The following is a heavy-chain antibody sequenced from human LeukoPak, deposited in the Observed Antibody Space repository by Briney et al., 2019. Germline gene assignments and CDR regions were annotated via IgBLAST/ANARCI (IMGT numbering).Heavy chain of an antibody. CDR1: GYTFTSYA. Sequence: GASVKVSCKASGYTFTSYAMNWVRQAPGKGLEWMGGFDPEDGETIYAQKFQGRVTMTEDTSTDTAYMELSSLRSEDTAVYYCATDLVSTVTRTNDYWGQGTLVTVSS. J-gene: IGHJ4*02. V-gene: IGHV1-24*01. CDR3: ATDLVSTVTRTNDY. D-gene: IGHD4-17*01. CDR2: FDPEDGET.